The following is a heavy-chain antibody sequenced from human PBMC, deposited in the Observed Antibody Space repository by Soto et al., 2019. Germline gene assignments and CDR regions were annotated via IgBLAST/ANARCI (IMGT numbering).Heavy chain of an antibody. D-gene: IGHD2-15*01. V-gene: IGHV3-23*01. J-gene: IGHJ4*02. CDR2: ISRYGGVT. CDR1: GFTFNIYA. CDR3: AKDRYFDHVSGAYLFEN. Sequence: EVQLLESGGDLIQPGGSLRLSCAASGFTFNIYAMTWVRPAPGKGLEGVSAISRYGGVTYYADSGEGRFTLSRDNPKNTLYLELNSLRAEETAVYYCAKDRYFDHVSGAYLFENWGQGTLVTVSS.